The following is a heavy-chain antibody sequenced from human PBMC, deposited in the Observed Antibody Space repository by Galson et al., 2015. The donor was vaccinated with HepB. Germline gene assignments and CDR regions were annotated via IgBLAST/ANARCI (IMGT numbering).Heavy chain of an antibody. Sequence: SVKVSCKASGYTFSDYGISWVRQAPGQGLEWMGWINAYNGNTNYAQKFQGRVTMTTDTSTKTAYMELRTLRSDDTAVYYCARGRVEYPQLRSASGAGILDYWGQGTLVTVSS. CDR3: ARGRVEYPQLRSASGAGILDY. V-gene: IGHV1-18*01. CDR1: GYTFSDYG. J-gene: IGHJ4*02. D-gene: IGHD6-13*01. CDR2: INAYNGNT.